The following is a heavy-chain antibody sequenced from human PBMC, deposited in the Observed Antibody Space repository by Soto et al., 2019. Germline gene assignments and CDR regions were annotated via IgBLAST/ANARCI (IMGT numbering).Heavy chain of an antibody. V-gene: IGHV3-53*01. D-gene: IGHD3-10*01. Sequence: GGSLRLSCDAVGFTVSTNYMSWVRQTPGKGLEWVSVFYSGGSTFYADSVKGRFTISRDNSRNTLYLQMRSLRAEDTAVYYCARGFPSMTYYGEYYFDYWGQGTLVTVSS. J-gene: IGHJ4*02. CDR3: ARGFPSMTYYGEYYFDY. CDR1: GFTVSTNY. CDR2: FYSGGST.